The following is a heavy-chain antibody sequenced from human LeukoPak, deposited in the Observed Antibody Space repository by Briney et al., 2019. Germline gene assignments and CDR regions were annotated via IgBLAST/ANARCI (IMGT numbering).Heavy chain of an antibody. Sequence: GGSLRLSCAASGFTFNDYWMSWVRQAQGKGLERVANINQDGSEKLYVDSVKGRFTISRDNAKNSLSMRVNSLLAEATAVYYCARDRYAGFWGQGTRVTVSS. V-gene: IGHV3-7*01. CDR1: GFTFNDYW. J-gene: IGHJ4*02. CDR2: INQDGSEK. CDR3: ARDRYAGF. D-gene: IGHD3-16*01.